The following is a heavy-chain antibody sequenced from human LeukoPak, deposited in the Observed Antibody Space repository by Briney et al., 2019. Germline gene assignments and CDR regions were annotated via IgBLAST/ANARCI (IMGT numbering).Heavy chain of an antibody. CDR1: GFTFSSYS. V-gene: IGHV3-21*01. D-gene: IGHD5-18*01. CDR2: IGGSGSYI. CDR3: ARGDVDTAMVYYFDY. Sequence: GSLRLSCAASGFTFSSYSMNWVRQAPGKGLEWVSSIGGSGSYIYYADSVKGRFTISRDNAKNSLYLQMNSLRAEDTAVYYCARGDVDTAMVYYFDYWGQGTLVTVPS. J-gene: IGHJ4*02.